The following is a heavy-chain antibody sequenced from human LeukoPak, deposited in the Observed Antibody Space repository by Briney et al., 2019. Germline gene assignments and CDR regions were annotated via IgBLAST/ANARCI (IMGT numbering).Heavy chain of an antibody. V-gene: IGHV4-34*01. CDR3: ARYPGYCSGGSCYYWFDP. J-gene: IGHJ5*02. Sequence: SETLSLTCAVYGGSFSGYYWSWIRQPPGKGLEWIGEINHSGSTNYNPSLKSRVTISVDTSKNQFSLKLSSVTAADTAVYYCARYPGYCSGGSCYYWFDPWGQGTLVTVSS. CDR1: GGSFSGYY. D-gene: IGHD2-15*01. CDR2: INHSGST.